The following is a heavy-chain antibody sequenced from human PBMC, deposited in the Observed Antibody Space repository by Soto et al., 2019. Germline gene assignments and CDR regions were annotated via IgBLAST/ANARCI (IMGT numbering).Heavy chain of an antibody. D-gene: IGHD1-26*01. CDR3: AREMGRGSRNSDS. Sequence: QGQLVQSGAEVKKPGSSVKVSCKASGGTFSSYSINWVRQAPGQGLEWVGGIIPIFGSPNYAQKFQGRVTINADRSTTTAYMEMSRLSSEDTAVYYCAREMGRGSRNSDSWGQGTLVAVSS. CDR2: IIPIFGSP. CDR1: GGTFSSYS. V-gene: IGHV1-69*14. J-gene: IGHJ4*02.